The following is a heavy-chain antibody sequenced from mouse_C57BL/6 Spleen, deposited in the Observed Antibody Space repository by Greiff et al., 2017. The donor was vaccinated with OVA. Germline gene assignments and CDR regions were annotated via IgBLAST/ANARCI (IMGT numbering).Heavy chain of an antibody. CDR2: INPSTGGT. D-gene: IGHD1-1*01. Sequence: EVQLQQSGPELVKPGASVKISCKASGYSFTGYYMNWVKQSPEKSLEWIGEINPSTGGTTYNQKFKAKATLTVDKSSSTAYMQLKSLTSEDSAVYYCAREEVATDYAMDYWGQGTSVTVSS. V-gene: IGHV1-42*01. J-gene: IGHJ4*01. CDR1: GYSFTGYY. CDR3: AREEVATDYAMDY.